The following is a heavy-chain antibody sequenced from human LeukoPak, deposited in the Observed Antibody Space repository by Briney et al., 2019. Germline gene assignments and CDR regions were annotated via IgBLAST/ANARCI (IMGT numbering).Heavy chain of an antibody. Sequence: GGSLRLSCAASGFTFDDYAMHWVRQAPGKGLEWVSGISRNSGSIGYADSVKGRFTISRDNAKNSLYLQMNSLRAEDTALYYCAKDREMATTRGYYFDYWGQGTLVTVSS. CDR2: ISRNSGSI. D-gene: IGHD5-24*01. V-gene: IGHV3-9*01. CDR1: GFTFDDYA. CDR3: AKDREMATTRGYYFDY. J-gene: IGHJ4*02.